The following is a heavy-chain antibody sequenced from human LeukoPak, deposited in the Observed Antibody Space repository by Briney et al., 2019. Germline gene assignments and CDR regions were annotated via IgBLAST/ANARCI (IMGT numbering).Heavy chain of an antibody. CDR3: ARDQRVYDY. V-gene: IGHV1-18*01. Sequence: ASVKVSCKASGYSFSTYGISWVRQAPGQGLEWMGWISADNGNTDYAQKFQGRVTMTTDTSTSTAYMELRSLRSDDTAVYYCARDQRVYDYWGQGTLVTVSS. J-gene: IGHJ4*02. D-gene: IGHD5/OR15-5a*01. CDR2: ISADNGNT. CDR1: GYSFSTYG.